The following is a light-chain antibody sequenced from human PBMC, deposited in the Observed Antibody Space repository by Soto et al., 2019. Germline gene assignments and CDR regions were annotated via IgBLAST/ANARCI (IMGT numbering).Light chain of an antibody. CDR2: AAS. J-gene: IGKJ1*01. CDR1: QSVLYSSNNKNY. CDR3: QQSSEATWT. V-gene: IGKV4-1*01. Sequence: DIVMTQSPDSLAVSLGERATINCKSSQSVLYSSNNKNYLAWYQQKPGKAPKLLIYAASSLQSGVPSRFSGSGSGTDFTLTISSLQPEDFATYYCQQSSEATWTFGQGTKVEIK.